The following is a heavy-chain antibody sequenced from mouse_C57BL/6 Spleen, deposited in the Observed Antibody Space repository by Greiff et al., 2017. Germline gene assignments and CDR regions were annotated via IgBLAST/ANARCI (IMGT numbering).Heavy chain of an antibody. Sequence: QVHVKQSGAELARPGASVKLSCKASGYTFTSYGISWVKQRTGQGLEWIGEIYPRSGNTYYNEKFKGKATLTADKSSSTAYMELRSLTSEDSAVYFCARERDCYFDYWGQGTTLTVSS. CDR3: ARERDCYFDY. V-gene: IGHV1-81*01. CDR1: GYTFTSYG. CDR2: IYPRSGNT. J-gene: IGHJ2*01.